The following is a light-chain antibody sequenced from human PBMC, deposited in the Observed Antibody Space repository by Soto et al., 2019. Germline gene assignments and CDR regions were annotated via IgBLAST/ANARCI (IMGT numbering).Light chain of an antibody. CDR2: QAS. CDR3: QQYDSFSKT. CDR1: QSISRW. J-gene: IGKJ1*01. Sequence: DVQITQSPSTLSASVGDRVTITCRASQSISRWLVWYQQKPGKAPKLLIYQASSLEIGVPSRFSGSASGTEFTLTISCLQPDDFATYYCQQYDSFSKTFGQGTKV. V-gene: IGKV1-5*03.